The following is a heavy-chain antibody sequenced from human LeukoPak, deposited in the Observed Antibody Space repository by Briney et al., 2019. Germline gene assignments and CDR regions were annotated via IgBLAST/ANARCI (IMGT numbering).Heavy chain of an antibody. CDR2: IKQDGSEK. V-gene: IGHV3-7*01. J-gene: IGHJ4*02. Sequence: GGSLRLSCAASGFTFSSYWMSWVRQAPGKGLEWVANIKQDGSEKYYVDSVKGRFTISRDNAKHSLYLQMNSPRAEDTAVYYCASMYGSGSNYFDYWGQGTLVTVSS. CDR3: ASMYGSGSNYFDY. D-gene: IGHD3-10*01. CDR1: GFTFSSYW.